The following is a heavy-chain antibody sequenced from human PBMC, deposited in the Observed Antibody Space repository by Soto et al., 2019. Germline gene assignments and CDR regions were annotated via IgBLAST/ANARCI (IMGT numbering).Heavy chain of an antibody. CDR3: AKGGRQWLVTSDFNY. CDR1: GFTFSDYA. V-gene: IGHV3-30*18. CDR2: VSDDGRNT. D-gene: IGHD6-19*01. Sequence: VQLVESGGGVVQPGRSLRLSCAASGFTFSDYAMHWVRQAPGKGLEWVAVVSDDGRNTHYPDSVKGRFTISRDSSNNTVSLEITSLRAEDTAAYYCAKGGRQWLVTSDFNYWGQGALVTVSS. J-gene: IGHJ4*02.